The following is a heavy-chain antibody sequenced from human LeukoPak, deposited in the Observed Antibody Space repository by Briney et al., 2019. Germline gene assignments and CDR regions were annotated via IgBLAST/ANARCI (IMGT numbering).Heavy chain of an antibody. V-gene: IGHV4-38-2*02. Sequence: SETLSLTCTVSGYSISSGYYWGWIRQPPGKGLEWIGSVYHSGTTSYNPSLKSRVSISVDKSKNQFSLKLNSVTAADTAVYFCARLYYYDSRGLRPFDPWGQGTLVTASS. CDR1: GYSISSGYY. CDR3: ARLYYYDSRGLRPFDP. CDR2: VYHSGTT. J-gene: IGHJ5*02. D-gene: IGHD3-22*01.